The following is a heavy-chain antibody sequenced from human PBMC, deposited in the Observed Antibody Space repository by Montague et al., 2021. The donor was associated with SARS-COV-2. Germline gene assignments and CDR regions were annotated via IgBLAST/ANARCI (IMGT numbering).Heavy chain of an antibody. D-gene: IGHD3-22*01. V-gene: IGHV3-30-3*01. CDR3: ARGPRITMIVVVITDIWFDP. CDR2: ISFDGDEK. Sequence: SLRLSCAASGFTFSSYAMHWVRQAPGKGLEWVAVISFDGDEKFFRDSVKGRFSISRDNSRNTLDLQMNSLRPDDTSVYYCARGPRITMIVVVITDIWFDPWGQGTLVTVSS. CDR1: GFTFSSYA. J-gene: IGHJ5*02.